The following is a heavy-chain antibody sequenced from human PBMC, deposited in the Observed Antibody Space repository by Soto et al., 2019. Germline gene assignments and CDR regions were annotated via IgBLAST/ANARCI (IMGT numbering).Heavy chain of an antibody. Sequence: PGGSLRLSCAASGFTFRSYAMHWVRQAPGKGLEWVAVISYDGSNKYYADSVKGRFTISRNNSKNTLYLQMNSLRAEDTAVYYCARDQGSSWSTTYYYYGMDVWGQGTTVTVSS. D-gene: IGHD6-13*01. CDR1: GFTFRSYA. CDR3: ARDQGSSWSTTYYYYGMDV. V-gene: IGHV3-30-3*01. CDR2: ISYDGSNK. J-gene: IGHJ6*02.